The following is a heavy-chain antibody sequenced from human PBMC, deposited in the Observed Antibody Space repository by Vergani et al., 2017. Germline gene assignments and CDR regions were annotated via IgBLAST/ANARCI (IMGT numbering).Heavy chain of an antibody. CDR1: VFTFSSYA. CDR3: ARDSLGTVTTRGGY. V-gene: IGHV3-30-3*01. Sequence: HVQLVESGGGVVQPGRSLRLSCSASVFTFSSYALHWVRQAPGKGLEWVSVISYDGSNKYYADSVKGRFTISRDNSKNTRYLQMNRLRAEDTAVYYCARDSLGTVTTRGGYWGQGTLVTVSS. CDR2: ISYDGSNK. J-gene: IGHJ4*02. D-gene: IGHD4-17*01.